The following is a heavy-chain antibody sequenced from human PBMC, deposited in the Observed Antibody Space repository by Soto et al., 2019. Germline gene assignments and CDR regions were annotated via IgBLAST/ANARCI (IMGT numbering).Heavy chain of an antibody. V-gene: IGHV4-34*01. CDR1: GGSFSCYY. J-gene: IGHJ4*02. CDR2: INHSGST. D-gene: IGHD3-3*01. CDR3: ASXPRAYDFWSGYYSYFDY. Sequence: SETLSLTCAVYGGSFSCYYWSWIRQPPGKGLEWIGEINHSGSTNYNPSLKSRVTISVDTSKNQFSLKLSSVTAADTAVYYCASXPRAYDFWSGYYSYFDYWGQGTLVTVSS.